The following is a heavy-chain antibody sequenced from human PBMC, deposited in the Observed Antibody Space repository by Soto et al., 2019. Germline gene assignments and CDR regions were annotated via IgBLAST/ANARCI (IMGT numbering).Heavy chain of an antibody. J-gene: IGHJ4*02. CDR2: ISGSGSGGST. D-gene: IGHD3-9*01. Sequence: QAGGSLRLSCAASGFTFTSCAMSWVRQAPGKGLEWVSSISGSGSGGSTYYADSVKGRFTISRDNFKNALYFQMNSLRAEDTAVYYCARLGTDYSYWFDYWGQGTLVTVSS. CDR1: GFTFTSCA. V-gene: IGHV3-23*01. CDR3: ARLGTDYSYWFDY.